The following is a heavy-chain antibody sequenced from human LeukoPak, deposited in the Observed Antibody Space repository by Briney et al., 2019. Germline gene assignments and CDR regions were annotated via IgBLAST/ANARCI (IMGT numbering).Heavy chain of an antibody. CDR3: VPGPFGEVYSSEWFDP. CDR1: GFTFSSNY. Sequence: GGSLRLSCAASGFTFSSNYMSWVRQAPGKGLEWVSVGGSGANTFYADAVKLRFTISRDKPKNTLYLQMNSLRADDTAVYYCVPGPFGEVYSSEWFDPWGQGTLVTVS. J-gene: IGHJ5*02. D-gene: IGHD3-10*01. V-gene: IGHV3-53*01. CDR2: GGSGANT.